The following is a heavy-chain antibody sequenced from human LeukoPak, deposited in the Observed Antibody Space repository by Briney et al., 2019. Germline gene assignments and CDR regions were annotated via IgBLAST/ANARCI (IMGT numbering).Heavy chain of an antibody. J-gene: IGHJ4*02. CDR2: IKQDGSEK. D-gene: IGHD6-19*01. V-gene: IGHV3-7*01. CDR3: ARVQGSSGPGIFDY. CDR1: GFTFSSYW. Sequence: GGSLRLSCAASGFTFSSYWTSWVRQAPGKGLEWVANIKQDGSEKYYVDSVKGRFTISRDNAKNSLYLQMNSLRAEDTAVYYCARVQGSSGPGIFDYWGQGTLVTVSS.